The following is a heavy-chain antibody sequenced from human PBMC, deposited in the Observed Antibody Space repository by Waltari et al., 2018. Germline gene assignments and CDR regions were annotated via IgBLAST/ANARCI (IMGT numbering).Heavy chain of an antibody. CDR3: ATGPGYYDSSGYKYNWFAP. J-gene: IGHJ5*02. CDR1: GDTFTGYY. D-gene: IGHD3-22*01. V-gene: IGHV1-2*01. CDR2: INRNRGSP. Sequence: QGQLVQAGAEVKKPGASVKVSCKAAGDTFTGYYMHWVRQAPGQGVGWMGWINRNRGSPTIAQQFQGRVTSTSQPALNPAYMELSRLTSDDTAVYSVATGPGYYDSSGYKYNWFAPWGPGTLVTVSS.